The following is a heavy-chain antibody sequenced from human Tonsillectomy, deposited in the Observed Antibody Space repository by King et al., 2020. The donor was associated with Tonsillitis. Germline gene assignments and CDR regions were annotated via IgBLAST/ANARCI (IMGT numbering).Heavy chain of an antibody. CDR2: IYYVGGTT. V-gene: IGHV4-39*01. J-gene: IGHJ4*02. CDR3: ARHFGSVAVAGRFDF. D-gene: IGHD6-19*01. Sequence: VQLQESGPGLVKPSETLSLTCTVSGDSLSSGVYFWAWIRQPPGKGLEWIGSIYYVGGTTHYNPSLKSRVSISIDTAKNHFSLKLRSVTATDTAVYYCARHFGSVAVAGRFDFWGQGTLVPVSS. CDR1: GDSLSSGVYF.